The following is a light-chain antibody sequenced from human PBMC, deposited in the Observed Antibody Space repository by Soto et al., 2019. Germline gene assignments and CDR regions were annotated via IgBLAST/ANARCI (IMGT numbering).Light chain of an antibody. CDR2: GAS. CDR1: QSISSN. Sequence: EIVMTQSPATLSMSPGEKATISCRASQSISSNLAWYQQKPGQAPRLLIYGASNRATGIPARFSGGGSETEFTLTISSLQSEDFAVYYCQQYDNWPPTYTFGQGTKLEIK. V-gene: IGKV3-15*01. J-gene: IGKJ2*01. CDR3: QQYDNWPPTYT.